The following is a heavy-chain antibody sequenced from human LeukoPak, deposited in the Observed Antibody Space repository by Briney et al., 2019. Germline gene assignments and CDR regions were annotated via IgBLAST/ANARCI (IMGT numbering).Heavy chain of an antibody. CDR2: LXPXXXAX. CDR1: GYSFTGFX. J-gene: IGHJ4*02. Sequence: ASVKVXCKXSGYSFTGFXMHXXXXXPGQGLXXXXWLXPXXXAXXXXXXFQXRVXXXXXXSINTVYMELRGLRSDDTAVYYCATAXLYGGYDFDFWGQGTLVSVSS. CDR3: ATAXLYGGYDFDF. D-gene: IGHD5-12*01. V-gene: IGHV1-2*02.